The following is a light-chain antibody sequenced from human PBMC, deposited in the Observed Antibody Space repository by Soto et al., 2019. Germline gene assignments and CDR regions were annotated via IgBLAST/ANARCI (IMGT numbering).Light chain of an antibody. CDR3: QQFKSYPLT. J-gene: IGKJ4*01. Sequence: AIQLTQSPSSLSASVGDRVTITCRASQGISSALARYQQKPGKAPELLIYDAFSLQNEVPSRFSGSGSGTDFTLTISRPEPEDLATYYCQQFKSYPLTFGGGTKVEI. V-gene: IGKV1-13*02. CDR2: DAF. CDR1: QGISSA.